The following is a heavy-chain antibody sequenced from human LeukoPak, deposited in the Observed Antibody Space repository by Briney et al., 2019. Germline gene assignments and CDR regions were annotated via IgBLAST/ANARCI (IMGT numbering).Heavy chain of an antibody. CDR3: ARLENQALDY. CDR1: GGSISSGGYY. V-gene: IGHV4-31*03. J-gene: IGHJ4*02. Sequence: SETLSLTCTVSGGSISSGGYYWSWIRQHPGKGLEWIGYIYYSGSTYYNPSLKSRVTISVDTSKNQFSLKLSSVTAADTAVYYCARLENQALDYWGQGTLVTVSS. D-gene: IGHD1-14*01. CDR2: IYYSGST.